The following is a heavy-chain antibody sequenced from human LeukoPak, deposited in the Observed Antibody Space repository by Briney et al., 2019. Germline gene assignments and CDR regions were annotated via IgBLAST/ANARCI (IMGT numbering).Heavy chain of an antibody. CDR3: ARHHGDNSNPRYYFYYRDF. V-gene: IGHV4-38-2*01. J-gene: IGHJ6*03. Sequence: PSETLSLTCSVSGHSISSGYYWGWIRQPPGKGLEWIGTMYHRGSTYYNPSLKSRVTMSGDTSKNHFSLKLSSVIAVDAAVYYCARHHGDNSNPRYYFYYRDFWGKGTTVTVSS. CDR1: GHSISSGYY. CDR2: MYHRGST. D-gene: IGHD4-11*01.